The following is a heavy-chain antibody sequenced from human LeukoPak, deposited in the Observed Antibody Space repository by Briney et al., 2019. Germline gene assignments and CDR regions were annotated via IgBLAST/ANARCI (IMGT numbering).Heavy chain of an antibody. D-gene: IGHD3-3*01. Sequence: SETLSLTCAVYGGSFSGYYWSWIRQPPGKGLEWIGEINHSGSTNYNPSLKSRVTISVDTSKNQFSLKLSSVTAADTAVYYCARTTIFGVVIAFRHAFDIWGQGTMVTVSS. CDR1: GGSFSGYY. CDR3: ARTTIFGVVIAFRHAFDI. CDR2: INHSGST. J-gene: IGHJ3*02. V-gene: IGHV4-34*01.